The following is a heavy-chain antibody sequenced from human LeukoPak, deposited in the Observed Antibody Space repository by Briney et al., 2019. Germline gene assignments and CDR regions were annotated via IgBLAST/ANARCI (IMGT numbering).Heavy chain of an antibody. CDR3: ATSRVFDH. Sequence: PGGSLRLSCVASGFTFSDYFMSWIRQAPGKGPEWLSFINSAGDNIYYADSVKGRFTISRDNAKKTLYLEMNSLRMEDTAIYYCATSRVFDHWGQGTLVTVSS. J-gene: IGHJ4*02. CDR2: INSAGDNI. CDR1: GFTFSDYF. V-gene: IGHV3-11*04.